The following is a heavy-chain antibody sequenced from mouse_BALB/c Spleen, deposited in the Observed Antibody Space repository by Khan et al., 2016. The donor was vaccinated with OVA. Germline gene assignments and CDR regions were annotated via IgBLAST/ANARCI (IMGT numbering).Heavy chain of an antibody. CDR2: ISSGGRYT. V-gene: IGHV5-6*01. Sequence: EVELVESGGDLVKPGGSLKVSCAASGFTFSSYGMSWVRQTPDKRLEWVATISSGGRYTYFPDSVKGRFTIYRDNAKNTLYLQKSSLKSEDTAMYYCARAYYGNDYYAMDYWGQGTSVTVSS. D-gene: IGHD2-10*01. CDR1: GFTFSSYG. J-gene: IGHJ4*01. CDR3: ARAYYGNDYYAMDY.